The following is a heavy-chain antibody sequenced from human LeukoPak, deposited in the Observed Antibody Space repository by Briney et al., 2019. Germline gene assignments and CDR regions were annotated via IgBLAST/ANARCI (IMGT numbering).Heavy chain of an antibody. CDR3: ARERYCSSTSCYWAYYYYYYIDV. D-gene: IGHD2-2*01. V-gene: IGHV3-7*01. CDR2: IKQDGSEK. J-gene: IGHJ6*03. CDR1: GFTFSSYW. Sequence: GGSLRLYCAASGFTFSSYWMSWVRQAPGKGLEWVANIKQDGSEKYYVDPVKGRFTISRDNAKNSLYLQMNSLRAEDTAVYYCARERYCSSTSCYWAYYYYYYIDVWGKGTTVTVSS.